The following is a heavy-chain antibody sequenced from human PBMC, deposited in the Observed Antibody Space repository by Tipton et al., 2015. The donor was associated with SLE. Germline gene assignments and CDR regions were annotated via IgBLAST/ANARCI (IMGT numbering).Heavy chain of an antibody. V-gene: IGHV4-34*01. J-gene: IGHJ4*02. D-gene: IGHD2-2*01. CDR1: GGSFSGYY. Sequence: TLSLTCAVYGGSFSGYYWSWIRQPPGKGLEWIGEINHSGSTNYNPSLKSRVTISVDTSKNQFSLKLTSVTAADTAVYYCARGFRSITCLDYWGQGTLVTVSS. CDR2: INHSGST. CDR3: ARGFRSITCLDY.